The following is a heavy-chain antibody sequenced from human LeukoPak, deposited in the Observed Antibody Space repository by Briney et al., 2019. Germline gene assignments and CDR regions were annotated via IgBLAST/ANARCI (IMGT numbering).Heavy chain of an antibody. CDR2: IYYSGST. CDR3: ARHPSGIQLWLGGNWFDP. V-gene: IGHV4-39*01. J-gene: IGHJ5*02. D-gene: IGHD5-18*01. Sequence: SETLSLTCTVSGGSISSSSYYWGWIRQPPGKGLEWIGSIYYSGSTYYNPSLKSRVTISVDTSKNQFSLKLSSVTAADTAVYYRARHPSGIQLWLGGNWFDPWGQGTLVTVSS. CDR1: GGSISSSSYY.